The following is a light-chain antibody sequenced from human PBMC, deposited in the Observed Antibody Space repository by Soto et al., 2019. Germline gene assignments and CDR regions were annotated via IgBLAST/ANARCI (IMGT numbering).Light chain of an antibody. J-gene: IGKJ5*01. Sequence: EIVLTQSPATLSLSPGARAPLSCRASQSVTSYLAWYQQSPGQAPRLLIYDASRRATGIPARFSGSGSGADFTLTISSLEPEDFAVYYCQQRSSWPITFGQGTRLEIK. CDR3: QQRSSWPIT. CDR2: DAS. V-gene: IGKV3-11*01. CDR1: QSVTSY.